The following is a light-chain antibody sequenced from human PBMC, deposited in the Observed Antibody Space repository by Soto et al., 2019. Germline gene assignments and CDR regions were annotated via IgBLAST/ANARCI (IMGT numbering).Light chain of an antibody. Sequence: EVVMTQSPGTLSVSPGERAALSCRASQSVSGKLAWYQQKPGQAPRLLIYDASTRATGIPARFSGSGSGTEFTLTITSLQSEDFALYYCQQYNGWPLTFGQGTRLEIK. CDR3: QQYNGWPLT. J-gene: IGKJ5*01. CDR2: DAS. CDR1: QSVSGK. V-gene: IGKV3-15*01.